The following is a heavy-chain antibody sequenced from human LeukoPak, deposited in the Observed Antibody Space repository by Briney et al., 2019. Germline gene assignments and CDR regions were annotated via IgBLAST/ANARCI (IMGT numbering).Heavy chain of an antibody. J-gene: IGHJ4*02. D-gene: IGHD2-8*01. CDR1: GDIFRGYT. Sequence: SVKVSCKASGDIFRGYTISWVRQAPGQGLEWMGRIIPILGMVKYAQKFQGRVTITADKSTSTAYMELSSLRSEDTAVYYCGRELYCTNGACYGIDHWGQGTLVTVSS. CDR2: IIPILGMV. V-gene: IGHV1-69*04. CDR3: GRELYCTNGACYGIDH.